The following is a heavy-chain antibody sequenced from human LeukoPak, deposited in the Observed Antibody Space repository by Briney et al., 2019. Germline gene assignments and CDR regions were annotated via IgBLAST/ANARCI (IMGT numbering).Heavy chain of an antibody. D-gene: IGHD2-2*01. CDR2: INHSGST. CDR1: GGSFSGYY. J-gene: IGHJ6*03. CDR3: ARPIVVVPAARGYYMDV. Sequence: SETLSLTCAVYGGSFSGYYWSWIRQPPGKGLEWIGEINHSGSTNYNPSHKSRVTISVDTSKNQFSLKLSSVTAADTAVYYCARPIVVVPAARGYYMDVWGKGTTVTVSS. V-gene: IGHV4-34*01.